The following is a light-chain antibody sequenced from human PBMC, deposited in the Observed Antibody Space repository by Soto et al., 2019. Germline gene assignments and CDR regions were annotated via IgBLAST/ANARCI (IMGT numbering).Light chain of an antibody. CDR3: SSYTSTSILEV. CDR2: DVS. CDR1: SSDVGGYNY. V-gene: IGLV2-14*01. J-gene: IGLJ1*01. Sequence: QSVLTQPASVSGSPGQSITISCTGTSSDVGGYNYVSWFQQRPGNAPKLMIYDVSNQPSGVSNRFSGSKSGNTASLTISGLQAEDEADYYCSSYTSTSILEVFGTGTKVTVL.